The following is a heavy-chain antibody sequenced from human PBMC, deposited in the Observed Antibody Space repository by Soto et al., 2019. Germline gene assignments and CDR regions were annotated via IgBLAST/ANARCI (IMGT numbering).Heavy chain of an antibody. V-gene: IGHV3-30-3*01. J-gene: IGHJ4*02. D-gene: IGHD3-16*01. CDR2: ISYDGSNK. CDR3: ARGGGVFDY. CDR1: GFTFSSYA. Sequence: HPGGSLRLSCAASGFTFSSYAMHWVRQAPGKGLEWVAVISYDGSNKYYADSVKGRFTISRDNSKNTLYLQMNSLRAEDTAVYYWARGGGVFDYWGQGTLVTVSS.